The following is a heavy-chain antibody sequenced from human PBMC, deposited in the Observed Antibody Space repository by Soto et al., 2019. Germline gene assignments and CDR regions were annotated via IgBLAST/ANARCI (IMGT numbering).Heavy chain of an antibody. CDR1: GGSISSYY. CDR2: IYYSGST. D-gene: IGHD3-10*01. J-gene: IGHJ6*02. Sequence: PSETLSLTCTVSGGSISSYYWSWIRQPPGKGLEWIGYIYYSGSTNYNPSLKSRVTISVDTSKNQFSLKLSSVTAADTAVYYCARVAMVRPYGMDVWAQGTTVTVSS. CDR3: ARVAMVRPYGMDV. V-gene: IGHV4-59*01.